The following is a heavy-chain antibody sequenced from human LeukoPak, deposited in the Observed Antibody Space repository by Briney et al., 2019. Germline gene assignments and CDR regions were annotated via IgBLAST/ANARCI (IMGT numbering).Heavy chain of an antibody. CDR3: ARVDIVATTNGY. CDR2: INPNSGGT. V-gene: IGHV1-2*02. CDR1: GYTFTGYY. D-gene: IGHD5-12*01. J-gene: IGHJ4*02. Sequence: ASVKASCKASGYTFTGYYMHWVRQAPGQGLERMGWINPNSGGTNYAQKFQGRVTMTRDTSISTAYMELSRLRSDDTAVYYCARVDIVATTNGYWGQGTLVTVSS.